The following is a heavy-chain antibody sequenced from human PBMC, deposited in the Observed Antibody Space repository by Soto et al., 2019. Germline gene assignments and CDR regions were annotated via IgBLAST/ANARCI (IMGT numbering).Heavy chain of an antibody. V-gene: IGHV1-3*01. CDR1: GYTFTSYA. D-gene: IGHD2-21*02. CDR3: ARSFIVVTAIDY. Sequence: ASVKVSCKASGYTFTSYAMHWVRQAPGQRLEWMGWINAGNGNTKYSQKFQGRVTITRDTSASTAYMDLSSLRSEDTAVYYCARSFIVVTAIDYWGQGTLVTVSS. J-gene: IGHJ4*02. CDR2: INAGNGNT.